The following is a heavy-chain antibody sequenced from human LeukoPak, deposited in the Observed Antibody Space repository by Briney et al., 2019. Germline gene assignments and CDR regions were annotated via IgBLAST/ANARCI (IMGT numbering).Heavy chain of an antibody. D-gene: IGHD6-19*01. CDR1: GYTFTGYY. CDR3: ARVGPPGIAVADTN. V-gene: IGHV1-2*06. Sequence: ASVKVSCKASGYTFTGYYMHWVRQAPGQGLEWMGRIIPNSGGTNYAQKFQGRVTMTRDTSISTAYMELSRLRSDDTAVYYCARVGPPGIAVADTNWGQGTLVTVSS. J-gene: IGHJ4*02. CDR2: IIPNSGGT.